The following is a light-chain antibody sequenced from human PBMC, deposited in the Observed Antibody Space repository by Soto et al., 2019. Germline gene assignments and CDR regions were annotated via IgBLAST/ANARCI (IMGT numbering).Light chain of an antibody. CDR2: KAS. CDR3: QQYNSYSQT. V-gene: IGKV1-5*03. J-gene: IGKJ1*01. Sequence: DLQMTQSPSTLSASVGDRVTITCRASQSISSWLAWYQQKPGKAPKLLIYKASTLESEVPSRFSGSGSGTEFTLTISSLQPDDFATYYCQQYNSYSQTFGQGTKVEIK. CDR1: QSISSW.